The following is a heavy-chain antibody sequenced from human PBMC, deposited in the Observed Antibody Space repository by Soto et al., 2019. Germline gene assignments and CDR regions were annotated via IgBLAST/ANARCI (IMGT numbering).Heavy chain of an antibody. CDR3: ARRGYDSSGYYYF. D-gene: IGHD3-22*01. V-gene: IGHV3-21*01. CDR2: ISSSSSYI. J-gene: IGHJ4*02. Sequence: VQLVESGGGLVKPGGSLRLSCAASGFTFSSYSMNWVRQAPGKGLEWVSSISSSSSYIYYADSVKGRFTISRDNAKNSLYLQMNSLRAEDTAVYYCARRGYDSSGYYYFWGQGTLVTVSS. CDR1: GFTFSSYS.